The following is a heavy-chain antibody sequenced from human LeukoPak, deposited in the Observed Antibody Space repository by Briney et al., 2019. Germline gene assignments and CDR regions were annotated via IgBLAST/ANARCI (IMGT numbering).Heavy chain of an antibody. V-gene: IGHV3-23*01. CDR1: GFTFSSYV. J-gene: IGHJ4*02. Sequence: PGGSLRLSCAASGFTFSSYVMNWVRQAPGKGLEWVSDISASGGTTYYADSVKGRLTISRDNSKNTLYLQMNRLRAEDTAVYYCANGKIREGTEWGQGTLVTVSS. D-gene: IGHD1-7*01. CDR2: ISASGGTT. CDR3: ANGKIREGTE.